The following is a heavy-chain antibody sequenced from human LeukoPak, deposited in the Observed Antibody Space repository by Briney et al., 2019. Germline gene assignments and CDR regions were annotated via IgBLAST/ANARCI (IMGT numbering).Heavy chain of an antibody. CDR1: GFTFDDYG. CDR2: ISWNSASV. V-gene: IGHV3-9*01. CDR3: AKDSSYDSSGYYFEFVGAFDI. J-gene: IGHJ3*02. D-gene: IGHD3-22*01. Sequence: PGGSLRLSCEASGFTFDDYGMHWVRQAPGKGLEWVSTISWNSASVGYVDSVKGRFTISRDNAKKTLYLQMNSLRPEDTALYYCAKDSSYDSSGYYFEFVGAFDIWGQGTMVTVSS.